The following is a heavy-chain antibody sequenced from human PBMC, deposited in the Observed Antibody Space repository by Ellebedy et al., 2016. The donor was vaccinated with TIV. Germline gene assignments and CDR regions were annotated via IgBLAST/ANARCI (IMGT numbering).Heavy chain of an antibody. V-gene: IGHV3-21*01. Sequence: GGSLRLXXTASGFNFSTYTMNWVRQAPGKGLEWVSFISSGRSYIYYADSVKGRFTISRDNAKNSLYLQMNSLRAGDTAVYYCARDVRGFDFWGQGTPVTVSS. CDR1: GFNFSTYT. J-gene: IGHJ4*02. CDR3: ARDVRGFDF. CDR2: ISSGRSYI. D-gene: IGHD3-10*02.